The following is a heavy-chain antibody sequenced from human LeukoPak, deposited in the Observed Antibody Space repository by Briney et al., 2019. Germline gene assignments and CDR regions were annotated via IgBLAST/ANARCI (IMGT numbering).Heavy chain of an antibody. D-gene: IGHD1/OR15-1a*01. CDR1: GGSISRGGYY. J-gene: IGHJ4*02. V-gene: IGHV4-31*03. CDR2: IYYSWNT. Sequence: SEPLSLTCTVSGGSISRGGYYGSWIRQHPAKGLEWLGYIYYSWNTYYNPSLKSRVTISVATSKNQFFLKLSSVTAADTAVYYCAREIGGQQEGNFDYWGQGTLVTVSS. CDR3: AREIGGQQEGNFDY.